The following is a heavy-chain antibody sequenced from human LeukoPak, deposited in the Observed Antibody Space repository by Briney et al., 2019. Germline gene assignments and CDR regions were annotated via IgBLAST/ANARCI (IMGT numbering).Heavy chain of an antibody. CDR3: AKANCGGECFYAMDV. CDR1: GFTFSSNA. V-gene: IGHV3-23*01. J-gene: IGHJ6*02. D-gene: IGHD2-21*01. CDR2: ISGSGRKT. Sequence: GGSLRLSCAASGFTFSSNAMNWVRQAPGRGLEWVSGISGSGRKTNFADSVKGRFTISRDNSKNSLYLQMNSLRAEDTAVYYCAKANCGGECFYAMDVWGQGTTVIVSS.